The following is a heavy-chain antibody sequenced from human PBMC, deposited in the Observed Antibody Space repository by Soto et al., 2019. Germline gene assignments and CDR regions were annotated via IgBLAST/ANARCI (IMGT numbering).Heavy chain of an antibody. Sequence: EVQLVESGGGLVQPGGSLRLSCAASGFTFSSYSMNWVRQAPGKGLEWVSYISSSSSTIYYADSVKGRFTISRDNAKNSLYLQMNSLGAEDTAVYYCARGSASHYLLLWFGEFDYWGQGTLVTVSS. V-gene: IGHV3-48*01. J-gene: IGHJ4*02. D-gene: IGHD3-10*01. CDR2: ISSSSSTI. CDR1: GFTFSSYS. CDR3: ARGSASHYLLLWFGEFDY.